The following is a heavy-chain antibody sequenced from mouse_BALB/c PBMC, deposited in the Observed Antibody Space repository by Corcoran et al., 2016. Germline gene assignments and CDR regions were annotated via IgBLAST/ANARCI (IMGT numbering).Heavy chain of an antibody. CDR3: ARNWDWHFNV. V-gene: IGHV4-1*02. D-gene: IGHD4-1*01. CDR1: GFDFSRYW. Sequence: EVKLLESGGGLVQPGGSLKLSCAASGFDFSRYWMSWVRQAPGKGLEWIGEVNADSSTINYTPSLKDKFIISRDNAKNTLYLQMSKVRSEDTALYYCARNWDWHFNVWGAGTTVTVSS. CDR2: VNADSSTI. J-gene: IGHJ1*01.